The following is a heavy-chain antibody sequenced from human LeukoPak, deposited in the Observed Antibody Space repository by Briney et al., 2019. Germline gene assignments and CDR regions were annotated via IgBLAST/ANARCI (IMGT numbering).Heavy chain of an antibody. D-gene: IGHD3-22*01. CDR2: IVVGSGNT. V-gene: IGHV1-58*02. Sequence: ASVRVSCKASGFTFTSSAMQWVRQARGQRLEWIGWIVVGSGNTNYAQKFQERVTITRDMSTSTAYMELSSLRSEDTAVYYCAAIYDSSGYYLPLRNWGQGTLVTVSS. CDR1: GFTFTSSA. CDR3: AAIYDSSGYYLPLRN. J-gene: IGHJ4*02.